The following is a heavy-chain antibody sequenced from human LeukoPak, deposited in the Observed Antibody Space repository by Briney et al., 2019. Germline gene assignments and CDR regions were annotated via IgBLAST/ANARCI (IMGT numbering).Heavy chain of an antibody. D-gene: IGHD3-3*01. CDR3: AKDGYDFWSGYYADPHLDY. J-gene: IGHJ4*02. CDR2: IDPSSTYI. CDR1: GFTFRSYS. Sequence: PGGSLRLSCAASGFTFRSYSMNWVRQAPGKGLEWVSAIDPSSTYIYYADSVKGRFTISRDNAKNSLYLQMNSLRAEDTAVYYCAKDGYDFWSGYYADPHLDYWGQGTLVTVSS. V-gene: IGHV3-21*04.